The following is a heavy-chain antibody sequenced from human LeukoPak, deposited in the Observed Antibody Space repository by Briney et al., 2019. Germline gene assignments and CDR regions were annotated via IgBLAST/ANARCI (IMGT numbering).Heavy chain of an antibody. V-gene: IGHV3-7*01. CDR3: ARGGTYYYDSSGYDRPTDY. CDR1: GFTFSSYG. D-gene: IGHD3-22*01. J-gene: IGHJ4*02. Sequence: PGGSLRLSCAASGFTFSSYGMQWVRQAPGKGLEWVANIKQDGSEKYYVDSVKGRFTISRDNAKNSLYLQMNSLRAEDTAVYYCARGGTYYYDSSGYDRPTDYWGQGTLVTVSS. CDR2: IKQDGSEK.